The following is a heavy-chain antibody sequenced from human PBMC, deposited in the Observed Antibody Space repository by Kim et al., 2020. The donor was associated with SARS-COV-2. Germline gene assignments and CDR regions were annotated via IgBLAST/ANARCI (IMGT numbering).Heavy chain of an antibody. CDR2: ISYDGSNK. Sequence: GGSLRLSCAGSGFTFSSYGMHWVRQAPGKGLEWVAVISYDGSNKYYADSVKGRFTISRDNSKNTLYLQMNSLRAEDTAVYYWAKGRIAVAGTPMNYWGQGTLVPVSS. CDR3: AKGRIAVAGTPMNY. V-gene: IGHV3-30*18. D-gene: IGHD6-19*01. CDR1: GFTFSSYG. J-gene: IGHJ4*02.